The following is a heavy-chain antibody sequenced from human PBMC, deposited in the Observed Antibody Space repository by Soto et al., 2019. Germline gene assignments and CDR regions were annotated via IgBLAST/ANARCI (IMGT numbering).Heavy chain of an antibody. J-gene: IGHJ5*02. Sequence: PGGSLRLSCAASGFTFDNCGMHWVRQAPGKGLEWVSGISWDSGTIGYADSVKGRFIISRDDAKNSLYLQMNSLRGEDTALYYCVQGRYPTIANPLDHWGQGTLVTVSP. D-gene: IGHD5-12*01. V-gene: IGHV3-9*01. CDR3: VQGRYPTIANPLDH. CDR1: GFTFDNCG. CDR2: ISWDSGTI.